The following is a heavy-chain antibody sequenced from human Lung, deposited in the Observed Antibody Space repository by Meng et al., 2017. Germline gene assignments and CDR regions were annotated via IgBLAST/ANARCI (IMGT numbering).Heavy chain of an antibody. CDR1: GYTLSSDG. V-gene: IGHV1-18*01. CDR2: INTYNGKT. Sequence: QGQLVPSGAEVKKPGASVKVSCEASGYTLSSDGFSWGRQAPGQGLEWLGWINTYNGKTDYAQKFQGRITMTTDTFTSTAYMELRNLRSDDTAVYYCATRGNPYLNCWGQGTLVTVSS. J-gene: IGHJ4*02. CDR3: ATRGNPYLNC.